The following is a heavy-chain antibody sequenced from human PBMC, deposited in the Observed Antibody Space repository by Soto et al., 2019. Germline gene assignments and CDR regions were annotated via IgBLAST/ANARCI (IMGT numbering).Heavy chain of an antibody. J-gene: IGHJ4*02. Sequence: SVKVSCKASGGTFSSYAISWVRQAPGQGLEWMGGIIPIFGTANYAQKFQGRVTITADESTSTAYMELSSLRSEDTAVYYCARGWYSGSYSIWYYFDYWGQGTLVTVSS. CDR1: GGTFSSYA. D-gene: IGHD1-26*01. CDR3: ARGWYSGSYSIWYYFDY. V-gene: IGHV1-69*13. CDR2: IIPIFGTA.